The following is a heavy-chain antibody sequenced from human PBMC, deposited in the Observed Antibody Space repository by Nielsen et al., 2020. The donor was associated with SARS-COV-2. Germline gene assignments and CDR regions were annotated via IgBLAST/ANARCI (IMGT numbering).Heavy chain of an antibody. CDR1: GFTFSSYS. Sequence: GGSLRLSCAASGFTFSSYSMNWVRQAPGKGLEWVSYISSSSSTIYYADSVKGQFTISRDNAKNSLYRQMNSLRDEDTAVYYCAGGWYKLGYWGQGTLVTVSS. CDR3: AGGWYKLGY. V-gene: IGHV3-48*02. J-gene: IGHJ4*02. D-gene: IGHD6-13*01. CDR2: ISSSSSTI.